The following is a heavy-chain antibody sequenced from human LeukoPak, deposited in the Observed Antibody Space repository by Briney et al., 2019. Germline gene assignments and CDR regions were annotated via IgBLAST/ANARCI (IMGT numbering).Heavy chain of an antibody. CDR2: IGSSSSYI. Sequence: KPGGSLRLSCAASGFTFSSYSMNWVRQAPGKGLEWVSSIGSSSSYIYYADSVKGRFTISRDNFKNTMYVQMSSLRGEDTAVYYCAKSVSVQLVRQAFDLWGQGTMVTVSS. CDR1: GFTFSSYS. J-gene: IGHJ3*01. V-gene: IGHV3-21*04. D-gene: IGHD6-13*01. CDR3: AKSVSVQLVRQAFDL.